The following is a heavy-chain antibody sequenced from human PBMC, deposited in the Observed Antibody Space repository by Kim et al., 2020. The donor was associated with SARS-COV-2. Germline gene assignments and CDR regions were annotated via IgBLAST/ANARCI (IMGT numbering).Heavy chain of an antibody. CDR3: ASRGGEQQLVPPPRSDY. Sequence: SETLSLTCAVYGGSFSGYYWSWIRQPPGKGLEWIGEINHSGSTNYNPSLKSRVTISVDTSKNQFSLKLSSVTAADTAVYYCASRGGEQQLVPPPRSDYWGQGTLVTVSS. CDR2: INHSGST. D-gene: IGHD6-13*01. J-gene: IGHJ4*02. CDR1: GGSFSGYY. V-gene: IGHV4-34*01.